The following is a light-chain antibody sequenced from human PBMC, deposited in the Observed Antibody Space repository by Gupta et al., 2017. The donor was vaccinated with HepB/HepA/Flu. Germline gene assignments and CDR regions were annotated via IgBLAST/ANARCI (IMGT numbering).Light chain of an antibody. V-gene: IGKV3-20*01. CDR3: QQYGTSPPTPT. Sequence: IVLQPSPDTLSLSPGQGATLSCRASQTVSDNSIAWYQQRRGQAPRLLIYDSSNRATGVPGRFSGRGAGTDFTLSISGLEPEDFAVYYCQQYGTSPPTPTFGQGTKVEV. CDR1: QTVSDNS. J-gene: IGKJ1*01. CDR2: DSS.